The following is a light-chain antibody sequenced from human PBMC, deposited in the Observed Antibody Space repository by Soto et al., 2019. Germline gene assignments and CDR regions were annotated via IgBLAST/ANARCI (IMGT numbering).Light chain of an antibody. CDR2: DAS. V-gene: IGKV3-11*01. CDR3: QQYNNWPPT. Sequence: EIVLTQSPATMPSSPGKRATVSCXASQSVSSYLAWYQQKPGQAPRLLIYDASNRATGIPARFSGSGSGTDFTLTISSLEPEDFAVYYCQQYNNWPPTFGQGTKVDIK. CDR1: QSVSSY. J-gene: IGKJ1*01.